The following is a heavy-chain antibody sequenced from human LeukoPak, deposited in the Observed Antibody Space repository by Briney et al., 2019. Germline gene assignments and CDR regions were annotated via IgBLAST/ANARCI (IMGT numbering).Heavy chain of an antibody. Sequence: PGGSLRLSCAASGFTFSSYSMNWVRQAPGKGLEWVSYISSSSSTIYYADSVKGRFTISRDNAKNSLYLQMNSLRAEDTAVYYCARDKDPYYYGSGGYFGYYMDVWGKGTTVTVSS. D-gene: IGHD3-10*01. J-gene: IGHJ6*03. CDR3: ARDKDPYYYGSGGYFGYYMDV. CDR1: GFTFSSYS. V-gene: IGHV3-48*01. CDR2: ISSSSSTI.